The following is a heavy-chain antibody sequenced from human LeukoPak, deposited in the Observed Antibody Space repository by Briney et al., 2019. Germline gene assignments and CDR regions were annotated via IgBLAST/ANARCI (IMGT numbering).Heavy chain of an antibody. Sequence: SETLSLTCTVSGDSISSYYWNWIRQSPGKGLEWIGYVYYSGSTNYNPSLKSRVTISLDTSKSQFSLKLSPVTAADTALYYCARAKVTTVFSSTGFDLWGQGTLVTVSS. V-gene: IGHV4-59*01. CDR3: ARAKVTTVFSSTGFDL. J-gene: IGHJ5*02. D-gene: IGHD4-17*01. CDR2: VYYSGST. CDR1: GDSISSYY.